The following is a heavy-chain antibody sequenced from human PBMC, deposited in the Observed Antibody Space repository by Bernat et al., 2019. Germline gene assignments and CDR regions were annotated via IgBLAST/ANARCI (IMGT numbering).Heavy chain of an antibody. V-gene: IGHV3-23*01. J-gene: IGHJ4*02. CDR2: ISGSGGST. CDR3: AKDAPFDHGDQTNFDY. D-gene: IGHD4-17*01. CDR1: GFTFSSYA. Sequence: EVQLLESGGGLVQPGGSLRLSCAASGFTFSSYAISWVRQAPGKGLEWVSAISGSGGSTYYADSVKGRFTISRDNSKNTLYLQMNSLRAEDTAVYYCAKDAPFDHGDQTNFDYWGQGTLVTVSS.